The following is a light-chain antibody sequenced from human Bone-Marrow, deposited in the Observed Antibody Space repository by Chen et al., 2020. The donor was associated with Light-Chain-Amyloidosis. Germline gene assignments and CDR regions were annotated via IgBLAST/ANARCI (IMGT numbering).Light chain of an antibody. CDR2: GSS. CDR1: QTISSNY. V-gene: IGKV3-20*01. J-gene: IGKJ4*01. Sequence: EIVLTQSPGTLSLSPGEGANLSCRASQTISSNYLTWYQQKFGQAPRLLIYGSSSRATGIPDRFTGSGSGTDFTPTLNRLEPEDFAMYYCQQYGTSPLTFGGGTKVEIK. CDR3: QQYGTSPLT.